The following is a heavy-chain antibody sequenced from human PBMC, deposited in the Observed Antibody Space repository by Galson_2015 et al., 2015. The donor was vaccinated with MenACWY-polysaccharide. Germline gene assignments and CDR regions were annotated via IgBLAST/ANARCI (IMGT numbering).Heavy chain of an antibody. D-gene: IGHD2-15*01. Sequence: SLRLCCAASGFSVNTYWMHWVRHAPVQGLVWVSRINADGSATGYADSVRRRFTISRDNPKHTLYLERNSLRAEDTAVYYCKETGAKACSGSGCSFNCFDHWGQGTLVTVSS. CDR1: GFSVNTYW. V-gene: IGHV3-74*01. CDR2: INADGSAT. J-gene: IGHJ5*02. CDR3: KETGAKACSGSGCSFNCFDH.